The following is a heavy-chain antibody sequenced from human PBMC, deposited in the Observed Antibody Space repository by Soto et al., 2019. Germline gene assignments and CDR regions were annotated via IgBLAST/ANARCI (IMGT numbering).Heavy chain of an antibody. J-gene: IGHJ4*02. D-gene: IGHD3-22*01. CDR1: GFTFGGFY. CDR3: GRDTYYDGSGYHSGGVDF. V-gene: IGHV3-11*01. CDR2: ISGSGGII. Sequence: QVQLVESGGGSVKPGGSLRLSCAASGFTFGGFYMGWLRQAPGRGLEWVSFISGSGGIIYLADSVKGRFAISRDNTKNSLYLQMNTLRAEDTAVYYCGRDTYYDGSGYHSGGVDFWGQGTLVTVSS.